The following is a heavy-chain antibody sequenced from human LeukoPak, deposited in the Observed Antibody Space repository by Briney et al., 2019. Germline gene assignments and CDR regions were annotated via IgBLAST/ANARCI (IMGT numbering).Heavy chain of an antibody. D-gene: IGHD3-10*01. CDR3: ARISSHYYGSGSYPGFDY. V-gene: IGHV4-39*01. Sequence: SETLPLTCTVSGGSISSSSYYWGWIRQPPGKGLEWIGSIYYSGSTYYNPSLKSRVTISVDTSKNQFSLKLSSVTAADTAVYYCARISSHYYGSGSYPGFDYWGQGTLVTVSS. CDR2: IYYSGST. CDR1: GGSISSSSYY. J-gene: IGHJ4*02.